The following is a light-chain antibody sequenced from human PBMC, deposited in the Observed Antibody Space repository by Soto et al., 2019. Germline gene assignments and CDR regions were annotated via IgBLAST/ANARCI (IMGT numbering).Light chain of an antibody. CDR2: DAS. CDR1: QDISNY. Sequence: DIQMTQSPSSLSASVGDRVTITCQASQDISNYLNWYQQKPGKAPKLLIYDASNLETGVPSRFSGSGSGTDFTFTISSLQPEDIATYYCQPYDNLPPTFGQGTKLEIK. J-gene: IGKJ2*01. V-gene: IGKV1-33*01. CDR3: QPYDNLPPT.